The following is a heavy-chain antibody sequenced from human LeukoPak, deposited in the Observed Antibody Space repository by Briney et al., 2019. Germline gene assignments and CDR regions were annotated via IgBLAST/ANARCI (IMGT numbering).Heavy chain of an antibody. CDR1: GFTFSSYA. D-gene: IGHD3-10*01. J-gene: IGHJ4*02. Sequence: GGSLRLSCAASGFTFSSYAISWVRQAPGKGLEWVSGISGSGGSTYYADSVKGRFTISRDNSKNTLYVQMNSLRAEDTAVYYCAKSRYGSGSSIDYWGQGTLVTVSS. V-gene: IGHV3-23*01. CDR2: ISGSGGST. CDR3: AKSRYGSGSSIDY.